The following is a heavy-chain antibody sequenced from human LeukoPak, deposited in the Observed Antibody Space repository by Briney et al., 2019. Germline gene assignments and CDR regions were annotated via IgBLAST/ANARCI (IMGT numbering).Heavy chain of an antibody. J-gene: IGHJ4*02. CDR2: IKSKTDGGTT. D-gene: IGHD3-22*01. CDR3: TTDPFYDSSGYVDY. V-gene: IGHV3-15*01. CDR1: GFTFSNAW. Sequence: GGSLRLSCGASGFTFSNAWMSWVRQAPGKGLEWVGRIKSKTDGGTTDYAAPVKGRFTISRDDSKNTLYLQMNSLKTEDTAVYYCTTDPFYDSSGYVDYWGQGTLVTVSS.